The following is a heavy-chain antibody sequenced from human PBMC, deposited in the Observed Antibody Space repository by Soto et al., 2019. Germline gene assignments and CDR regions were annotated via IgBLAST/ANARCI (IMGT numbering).Heavy chain of an antibody. J-gene: IGHJ5*02. Sequence: QVQLVQSGAEMRKPGSSVKVSCTASGDIFTKYTISWLRQAPGQGLEWMGGSIPISGVPNYAQKFRGRVTITADEYTSTVYMYLSSLRSDGTAICYCARDFYCPGDCYHGGWYEPWGQGTLVTVSS. CDR3: ARDFYCPGDCYHGGWYEP. D-gene: IGHD2-21*02. V-gene: IGHV1-69*12. CDR1: GDIFTKYT. CDR2: SIPISGVP.